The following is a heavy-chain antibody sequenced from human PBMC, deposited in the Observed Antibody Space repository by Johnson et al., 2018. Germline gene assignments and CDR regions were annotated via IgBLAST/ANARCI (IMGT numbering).Heavy chain of an antibody. CDR2: IRGSGGNT. V-gene: IGHV3-23*04. Sequence: VQLVQSGGGLVQPGGSLRLSCAASGFTFSSYAMSWVRQAPGKGLEWVSAIRGSGGNTYYADSGKGRFTISRDNSKNTLYRQMNTLGAEDTAVYYCAKDRHSSGWLAEYFQHWGQGTLVTVSA. D-gene: IGHD6-19*01. CDR1: GFTFSSYA. J-gene: IGHJ1*01. CDR3: AKDRHSSGWLAEYFQH.